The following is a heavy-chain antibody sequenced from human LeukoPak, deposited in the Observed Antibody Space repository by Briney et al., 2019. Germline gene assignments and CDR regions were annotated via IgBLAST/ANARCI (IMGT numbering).Heavy chain of an antibody. CDR2: IRDDGSNK. CDR3: ARGPPTGSYYYFDY. Sequence: AGGSLRLSCAASGFTFSTYGMHWVRQAPGKGLEWVAFIRDDGSNKYYADSVKGRFTISRDNAKNSLYLQMNSLRAEDTAVYYCARGPPTGSYYYFDYWGQGTLVTVSS. V-gene: IGHV3-30*02. J-gene: IGHJ4*02. CDR1: GFTFSTYG. D-gene: IGHD1-26*01.